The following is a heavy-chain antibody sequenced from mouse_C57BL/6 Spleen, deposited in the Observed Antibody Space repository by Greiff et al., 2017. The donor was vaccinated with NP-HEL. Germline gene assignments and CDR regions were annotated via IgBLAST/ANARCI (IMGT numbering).Heavy chain of an antibody. CDR1: GYTFTSYW. J-gene: IGHJ1*03. CDR2: IDPSDSYT. D-gene: IGHD2-1*01. CDR3: AREKGYGNRYFDV. Sequence: QVQLQQPGAELVMPGASVKLSCKASGYTFTSYWMHWVKQRPGQGLEWIGEIDPSDSYTNYNQKFKGKSTLTVDKSSSTAYMQLSSLTSEDSAVYYCAREKGYGNRYFDVWGTGTTVTVSS. V-gene: IGHV1-69*01.